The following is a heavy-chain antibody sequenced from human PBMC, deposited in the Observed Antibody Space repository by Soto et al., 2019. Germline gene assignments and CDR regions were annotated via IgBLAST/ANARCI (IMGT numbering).Heavy chain of an antibody. V-gene: IGHV3-33*01. CDR2: IWYDGSNK. Sequence: SLRLSCAASGFTFSSYGMHWVRQAPGKGLEWVAVIWYDGSNKYYADSVKGRFTISRDNSKNTLYLQMNSLRAEDTAVYYCAREKGYYDSSTDAFDIWGQGTMVTVSS. CDR3: AREKGYYDSSTDAFDI. D-gene: IGHD3-22*01. J-gene: IGHJ3*02. CDR1: GFTFSSYG.